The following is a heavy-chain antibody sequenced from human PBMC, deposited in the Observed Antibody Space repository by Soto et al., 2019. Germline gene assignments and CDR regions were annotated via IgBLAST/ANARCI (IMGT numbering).Heavy chain of an antibody. CDR2: IIPIFGTA. J-gene: IGHJ6*02. V-gene: IGHV1-69*13. Sequence: SVKVSCKSSVGTFISYAISWVRQAPGQELEWMGGIIPIFGTANYAQDFQGRVTITADDSTSKAYIELSSLRSDDTAVYYCAREPKGERLGGYYYYGMDVWGQGTTVTVSS. CDR1: VGTFISYA. D-gene: IGHD1-1*01. CDR3: AREPKGERLGGYYYYGMDV.